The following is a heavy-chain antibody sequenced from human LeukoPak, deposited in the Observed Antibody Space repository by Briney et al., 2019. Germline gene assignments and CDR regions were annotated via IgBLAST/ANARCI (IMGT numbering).Heavy chain of an antibody. V-gene: IGHV3-30*18. CDR1: GFTFSSYG. J-gene: IGHJ5*02. CDR3: AKDLAQGFDP. CDR2: ISYDGSNK. Sequence: GGSLRLSCAASGFTFSSYGMHWVRQAPGKGLEWVAVISYDGSNKYYADSVKGRFTISRDNSKNTLYLQMNSLRAEDTAVCYCAKDLAQGFDPWGQGTLVTVSS.